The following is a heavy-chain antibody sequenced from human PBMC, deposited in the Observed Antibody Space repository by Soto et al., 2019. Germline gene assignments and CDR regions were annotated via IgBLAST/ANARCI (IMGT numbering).Heavy chain of an antibody. D-gene: IGHD3-22*01. Sequence: ASVKVSCKASGGTFSNYGINWVRQAPGQGPEWMGGVIPLFGAANYAQKFQGRVTITADASTSMVYMQLSSLRSEDTAVYYCAREQHDPYDASGYYFNWFDPWGQGTLVTVSS. J-gene: IGHJ5*02. CDR2: VIPLFGAA. CDR1: GGTFSNYG. V-gene: IGHV1-69*13. CDR3: AREQHDPYDASGYYFNWFDP.